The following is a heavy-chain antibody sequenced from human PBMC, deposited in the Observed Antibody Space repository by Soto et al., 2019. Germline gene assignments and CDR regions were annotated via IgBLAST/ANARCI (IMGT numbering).Heavy chain of an antibody. CDR1: GYSFSSYW. CDR3: ARRHSYDAFDI. Sequence: PGESLKISCKGSGYSFSSYWTGWVRQMPGKGLEWMGIIYPEDSDTRYSPSFQGQVTISADKAISTAYLQWSSLKASDTAMYYCARRHSYDAFDIWGQGTMVTVSS. D-gene: IGHD5-18*01. CDR2: IYPEDSDT. V-gene: IGHV5-51*01. J-gene: IGHJ3*02.